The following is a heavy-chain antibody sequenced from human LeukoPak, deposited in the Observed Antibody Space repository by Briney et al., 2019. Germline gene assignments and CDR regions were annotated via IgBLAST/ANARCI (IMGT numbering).Heavy chain of an antibody. J-gene: IGHJ3*02. CDR1: GGSFSGYY. D-gene: IGHD3-3*01. Sequence: SGTLSLTCAVYGGSFSGYYWSWIRQPPGKGLEWIGEINHSGSTNYNPSLKSRVTISVDTSKNQFSLKLSSVTAADTAVYYCARITDRTIFGEIMHGFDIWGQGTPVTVSS. CDR2: INHSGST. V-gene: IGHV4-34*01. CDR3: ARITDRTIFGEIMHGFDI.